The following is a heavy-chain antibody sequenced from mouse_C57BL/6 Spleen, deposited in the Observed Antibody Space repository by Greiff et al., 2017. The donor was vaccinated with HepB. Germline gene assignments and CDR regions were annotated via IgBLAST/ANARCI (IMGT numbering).Heavy chain of an antibody. J-gene: IGHJ4*01. CDR3: ARSAITTVVATEYYYAMDY. Sequence: QVQLKQSGAELVKPGASVKISCKASGYAFSSYWMNWVKQRPGKGLEWIGQIYPGDGDTNYNGKFKGKATLTADKSSSTAYMQLSSLTSEDSAVYFCARSAITTVVATEYYYAMDYWGQGTSVTVSS. CDR2: IYPGDGDT. V-gene: IGHV1-80*01. D-gene: IGHD1-1*01. CDR1: GYAFSSYW.